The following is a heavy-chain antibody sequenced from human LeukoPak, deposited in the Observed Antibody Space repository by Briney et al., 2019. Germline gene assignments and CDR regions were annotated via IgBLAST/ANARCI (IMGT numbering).Heavy chain of an antibody. J-gene: IGHJ4*02. CDR2: ISSSSSTI. Sequence: PGGSLRLSCAASGFTFSSYSMNWVRQAPGKGLEWVSYISSSSSTIYYADSVKGRFTISRDNAKNSLYLQTNSLRAEDTAVYYCARDREGYWGQGTLVTVSS. CDR3: ARDREGY. CDR1: GFTFSSYS. V-gene: IGHV3-48*01.